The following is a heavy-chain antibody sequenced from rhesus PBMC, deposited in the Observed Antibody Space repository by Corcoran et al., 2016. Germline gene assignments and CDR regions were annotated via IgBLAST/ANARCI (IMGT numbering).Heavy chain of an antibody. CDR3: AKVSGCTGSGCLWAFDY. V-gene: IGHV3S42*01. Sequence: EVQLVESGGGLAKPGGSLRLSCAASGFTFSSYWMNWVRQTPGKGLEWISAINSCGGSTYNADPVKGRFTISRDNSKNTLSLQMNSLRAEDTAVYYCAKVSGCTGSGCLWAFDYWGQGVLVTVSS. J-gene: IGHJ4*01. CDR2: INSCGGST. CDR1: GFTFSSYW. D-gene: IGHD2-21*01.